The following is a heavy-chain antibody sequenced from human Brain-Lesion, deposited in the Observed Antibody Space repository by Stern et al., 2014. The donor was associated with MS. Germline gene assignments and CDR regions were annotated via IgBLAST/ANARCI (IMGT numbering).Heavy chain of an antibody. D-gene: IGHD2-2*01. CDR2: RNPYSGNQ. V-gene: IGHV1-8*01. CDR1: GDPFSSYD. CDR3: ARAVRNQLLIEY. J-gene: IGHJ4*02. Sequence: VLLVASVAEGKNPSASLKVSCKDSGDPFSSYDITWVRQASGHGLEWWGGRNPYSGNQGNAQKFKGRVPMTSAPSISTFYMELTSLTSDDTAVYFCARAVRNQLLIEYWGQGTLVTVSS.